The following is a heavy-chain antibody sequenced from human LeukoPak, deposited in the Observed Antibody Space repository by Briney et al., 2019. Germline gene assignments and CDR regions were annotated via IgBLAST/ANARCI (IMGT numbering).Heavy chain of an antibody. J-gene: IGHJ4*02. CDR3: AREGDSSGYFYNFGY. CDR1: GFTFSSYG. Sequence: PGGSLRLSCAASGFTFSSYGMHWVRQAPGKGLEWVAVIWYDGSNKYYADSVKGRFTISRDNSKNTLYLQMNSLRAEDTAVCYCAREGDSSGYFYNFGYWGQGTLVTVSS. V-gene: IGHV3-33*01. D-gene: IGHD3-22*01. CDR2: IWYDGSNK.